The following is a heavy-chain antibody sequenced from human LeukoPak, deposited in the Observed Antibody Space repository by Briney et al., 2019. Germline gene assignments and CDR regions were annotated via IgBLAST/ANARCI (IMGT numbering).Heavy chain of an antibody. CDR3: AKGADYYGSGSYNY. J-gene: IGHJ4*02. CDR2: ISGTGGST. CDR1: GFTFSSYG. D-gene: IGHD3-10*01. Sequence: PGGSLRLSCAASGFTFSSYGMSWVRQAPGKGLEWVSAISGTGGSTYYADSVKGRFTISRDNSKNTLYLQMNSLKAEDTAVYYCAKGADYYGSGSYNYWGQGTLVTVSS. V-gene: IGHV3-23*01.